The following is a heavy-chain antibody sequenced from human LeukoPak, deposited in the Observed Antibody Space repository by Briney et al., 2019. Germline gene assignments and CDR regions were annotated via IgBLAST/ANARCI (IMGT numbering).Heavy chain of an antibody. CDR3: ARGESITHFYGMDV. Sequence: SETLSLTCIVSGCTISHYYWSWIRQPAGKGLEWIGRIYADGSTKYNPSLNRRVTISADTTKNQFSLKLNYVTAADTAVYYCARGESITHFYGMDVWGQGTTVIVSS. D-gene: IGHD5-12*01. CDR2: IYADGST. CDR1: GCTISHYY. J-gene: IGHJ6*02. V-gene: IGHV4-4*07.